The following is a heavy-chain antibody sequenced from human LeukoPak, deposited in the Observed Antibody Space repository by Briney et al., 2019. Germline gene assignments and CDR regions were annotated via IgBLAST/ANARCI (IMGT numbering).Heavy chain of an antibody. CDR2: IYTSGST. Sequence: SETLSLTCTVSGGSISSYYWSWIRQPPGKGLEWIGYIYTSGSTNYNPPLKSRVTISVDTSKNQFSLKLSSVTAADTAVYYCARTRIAGSNWFDPWGQGTLVTVSS. J-gene: IGHJ5*02. D-gene: IGHD6-6*01. V-gene: IGHV4-4*09. CDR1: GGSISSYY. CDR3: ARTRIAGSNWFDP.